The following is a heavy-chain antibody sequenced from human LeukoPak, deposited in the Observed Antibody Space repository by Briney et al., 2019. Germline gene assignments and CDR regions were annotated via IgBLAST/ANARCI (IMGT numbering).Heavy chain of an antibody. CDR3: AGFRPERYYFDY. Sequence: ASVKVSCKASGYTFTGYYMHWVRQAPGQGLEWMGWTNPNSGGTNYAQKFQGRVTMTRDTSISTAYMELSRLRSDDTAVYYCAGFRPERYYFDYWGQGTLVTVSS. V-gene: IGHV1-2*02. CDR1: GYTFTGYY. J-gene: IGHJ4*02. CDR2: TNPNSGGT. D-gene: IGHD1-14*01.